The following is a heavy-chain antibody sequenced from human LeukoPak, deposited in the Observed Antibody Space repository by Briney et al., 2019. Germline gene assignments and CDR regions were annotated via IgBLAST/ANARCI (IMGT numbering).Heavy chain of an antibody. CDR3: ARWGAERHFDY. Sequence: SETLSLTCAVSGYSISSGYYWGWIRQPPGKGLEWIGSIYHSGSTYYNPSLKSRVTISVDTSKNQFSLKLSSVTAADTAVYYCARWGAERHFDYWGQGTLVTVSS. CDR2: IYHSGST. CDR1: GYSISSGYY. D-gene: IGHD1-1*01. J-gene: IGHJ4*02. V-gene: IGHV4-38-2*01.